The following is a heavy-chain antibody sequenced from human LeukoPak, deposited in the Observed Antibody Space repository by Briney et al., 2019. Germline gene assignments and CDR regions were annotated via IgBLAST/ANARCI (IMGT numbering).Heavy chain of an antibody. Sequence: SVKVSCKASGGTFSNFAINWVRQAPGQGLEWMGGIIPIFGTPNYAQKFQDRVTTTADESTSTAYMELSSLRSEDTAVYYCARDRAYGYSTVWDFDYWGQGTLVTVSS. V-gene: IGHV1-69*13. D-gene: IGHD6-19*01. J-gene: IGHJ4*02. CDR3: ARDRAYGYSTVWDFDY. CDR2: IIPIFGTP. CDR1: GGTFSNFA.